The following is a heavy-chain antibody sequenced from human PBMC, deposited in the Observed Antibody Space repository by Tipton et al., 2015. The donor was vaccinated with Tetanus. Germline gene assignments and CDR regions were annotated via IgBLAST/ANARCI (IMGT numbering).Heavy chain of an antibody. Sequence: SLRLSCAVSGFTVSSNYMNWVRQAPGKGLEWVSVIYSGGSTYYADSVKGRFTISRDNSKNTLYLQMNSLRAEDTAVYYCAKNYGDSDYYCYGMDVWGQGTTVTVSS. CDR1: GFTVSSNY. CDR2: IYSGGST. CDR3: AKNYGDSDYYCYGMDV. D-gene: IGHD4-17*01. V-gene: IGHV3-66*01. J-gene: IGHJ6*02.